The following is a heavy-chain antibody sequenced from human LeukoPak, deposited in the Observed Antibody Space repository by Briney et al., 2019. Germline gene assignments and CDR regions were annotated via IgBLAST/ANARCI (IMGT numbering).Heavy chain of an antibody. J-gene: IGHJ1*01. CDR3: VKDRDPYSSGTWDS. D-gene: IGHD3-22*01. Sequence: GGSLRLSCIASGFTFNKYGMHWDRQAPGRGLEWVAVRSDDGRAQHYVDSVRGRFTISRDNSRNTLSLQMNSLRPEDTAMYFCVKDRDPYSSGTWDSWGQGTLVIVSS. V-gene: IGHV3-30*18. CDR1: GFTFNKYG. CDR2: RSDDGRAQ.